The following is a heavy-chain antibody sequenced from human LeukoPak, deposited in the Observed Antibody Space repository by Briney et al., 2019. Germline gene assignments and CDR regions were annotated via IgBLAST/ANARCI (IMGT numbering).Heavy chain of an antibody. CDR3: ASIPLYGDVGEFDY. Sequence: SATLSLTCSVSGDSTTAYYWSWIRQSPGKGLEWLAYVYKSGQIDYNSSLRSRLFVSVDRSKNQFSLKLSSVTAADTAVYYCASIPLYGDVGEFDYWGQGTLVTVSS. J-gene: IGHJ4*02. D-gene: IGHD4-17*01. CDR2: VYKSGQI. V-gene: IGHV4-59*12. CDR1: GDSTTAYY.